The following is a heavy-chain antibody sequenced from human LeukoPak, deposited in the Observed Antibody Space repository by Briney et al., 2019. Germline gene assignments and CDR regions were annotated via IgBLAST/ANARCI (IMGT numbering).Heavy chain of an antibody. J-gene: IGHJ3*02. CDR2: ISAYNGNT. Sequence: ASVKVSCKASGYTFTSYGISWVRQAPGQGLEWMGWISAYNGNTNYAQKLQGRVTMTTDTSTSTAYMELRSLRSDDTAVYYCATHPAYDSSGYYSEDAFDIWGQGTMVTVSS. CDR1: GYTFTSYG. CDR3: ATHPAYDSSGYYSEDAFDI. D-gene: IGHD3-22*01. V-gene: IGHV1-18*01.